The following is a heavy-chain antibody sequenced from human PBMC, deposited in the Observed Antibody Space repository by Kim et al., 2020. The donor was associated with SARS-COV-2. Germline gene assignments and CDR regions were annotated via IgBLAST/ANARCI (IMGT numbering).Heavy chain of an antibody. CDR1: GFTFSSYV. CDR2: ITGSGSNT. CDR3: ATNYYYASAWYFTL. D-gene: IGHD3-10*01. Sequence: GGSLRLSCAASGFTFSSYVMSWVRQAPGKGLEWVSSITGSGSNTKNADSVKGRFIISRDNSKNTLFLQMNSLSVEDTAVYYCATNYYYASAWYFTLWGRG. J-gene: IGHJ2*01. V-gene: IGHV3-23*01.